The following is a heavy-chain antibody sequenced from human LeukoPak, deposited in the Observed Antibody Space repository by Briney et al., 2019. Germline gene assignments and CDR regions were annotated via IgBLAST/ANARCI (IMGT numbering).Heavy chain of an antibody. V-gene: IGHV3-30*18. CDR2: ISYGGNNK. D-gene: IGHD1-1*01. J-gene: IGHJ4*02. CDR1: GFTFSSYD. Sequence: GGSLRLSCAASGFTFSSYDMHWVRQAPGKGLEWVAIISYGGNNKYYADSVKGRFTISRDNSKNTLYLQMNSLRVEDTAVYYCAKRNGFWGQGTLVTVSS. CDR3: AKRNGF.